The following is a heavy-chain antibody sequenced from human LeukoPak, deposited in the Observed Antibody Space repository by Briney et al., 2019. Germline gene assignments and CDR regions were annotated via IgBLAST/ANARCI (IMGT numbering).Heavy chain of an antibody. CDR3: AKPLMYYYDSSGYYFPFDS. V-gene: IGHV3-23*01. CDR2: ISGSGGDT. D-gene: IGHD3-22*01. J-gene: IGHJ4*02. CDR1: GLTFSDYA. Sequence: PGGSLRLFCAASGLTFSDYAMRWVRQAPGKGLEWVSTISGSGGDTYYADSVKGRFTISRDNSKNTLYLQMHSLRAEDTAVYYCAKPLMYYYDSSGYYFPFDSWGQGTLVTVSS.